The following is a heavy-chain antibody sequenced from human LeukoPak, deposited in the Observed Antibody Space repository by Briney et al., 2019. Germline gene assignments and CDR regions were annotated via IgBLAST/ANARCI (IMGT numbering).Heavy chain of an antibody. CDR2: ISGSGGST. D-gene: IGHD3-10*01. V-gene: IGHV3-23*01. J-gene: IGHJ4*02. Sequence: GGSLRLSCAASGFTFSSYAMSWVRQAPGNWLEWVSAISGSGGSTYYADSVKGRFTISRDNSKNTLYLQMNSLRAEDTAVYYCAKDREVRGVIYFDYWGQGTLVTVSS. CDR1: GFTFSSYA. CDR3: AKDREVRGVIYFDY.